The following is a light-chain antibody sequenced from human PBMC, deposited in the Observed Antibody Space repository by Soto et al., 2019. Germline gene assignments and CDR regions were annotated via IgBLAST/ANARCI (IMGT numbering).Light chain of an antibody. Sequence: DIQMTQSPAFLSASVGDRVTITYRASRSISSYLAWYQQKPGRAPKLLIYAASTLQSGVPERFSGSGSGTDFTLTITSLQAEDVATYYCQQSYSTPHTFGRGTKVDIK. CDR2: AAS. J-gene: IGKJ4*01. CDR1: RSISSY. V-gene: IGKV1-39*01. CDR3: QQSYSTPHT.